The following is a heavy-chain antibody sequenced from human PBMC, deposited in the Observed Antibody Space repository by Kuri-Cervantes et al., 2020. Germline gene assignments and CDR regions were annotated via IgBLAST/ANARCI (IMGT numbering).Heavy chain of an antibody. CDR2: IWYDGSNK. D-gene: IGHD3-10*01. CDR3: ARSSAGSGYFDY. Sequence: GGSLRLSCAASGSTFSSYGMRWVRQAPGEGLEWVAVIWYDGSNKYYADSVKGRFTISRDNSKNTLYLQMNSLRAEDTAVYYCARSSAGSGYFDYWGQGTLVTVSS. J-gene: IGHJ4*02. V-gene: IGHV3-33*08. CDR1: GSTFSSYG.